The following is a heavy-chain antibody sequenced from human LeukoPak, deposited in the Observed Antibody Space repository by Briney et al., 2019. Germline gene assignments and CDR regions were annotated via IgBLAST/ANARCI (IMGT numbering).Heavy chain of an antibody. D-gene: IGHD2-2*01. V-gene: IGHV4-34*01. CDR2: INHSGST. CDR3: ARARPLIVVVPAAMFGY. Sequence: SATLSLTCAVYGGSFSGYYWSWSRQPPGKGLEWIGEINHSGSTNYNPSLKSRVTISVDTSKNQFSLKLSSVTAADTAVYYCARARPLIVVVPAAMFGYWGQGTLVTVSS. J-gene: IGHJ4*02. CDR1: GGSFSGYY.